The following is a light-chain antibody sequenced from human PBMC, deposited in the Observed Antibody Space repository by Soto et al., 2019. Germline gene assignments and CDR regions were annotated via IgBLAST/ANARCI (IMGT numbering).Light chain of an antibody. Sequence: DIQLTQSPSFLSASVGDRVTITCRAIQAISSYFAWYQQKPGKAPQLLIYAASTLQSGVPSRFSGKRSGTDFTLTISSLQPEDFATYYCQQLNSAPYTFGQGTKREIK. CDR2: AAS. CDR3: QQLNSAPYT. CDR1: QAISSY. V-gene: IGKV1-9*01. J-gene: IGKJ2*01.